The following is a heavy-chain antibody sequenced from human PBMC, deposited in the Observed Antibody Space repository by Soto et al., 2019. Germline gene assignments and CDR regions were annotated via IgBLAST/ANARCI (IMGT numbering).Heavy chain of an antibody. D-gene: IGHD6-13*01. CDR1: GGTFSSYT. J-gene: IGHJ5*02. Sequence: QVQLVQSGAEVKKPGSSVKVSCKASGGTFSSYTISWVRQAPGQGLEWMGRIIPSLGIANYAQKLQGRVKITADKSTSTAYMELSSLRSEDTAVYYCARLLAAAGTTPYNWFDPWGQGTLVTVSS. CDR3: ARLLAAAGTTPYNWFDP. V-gene: IGHV1-69*02. CDR2: IIPSLGIA.